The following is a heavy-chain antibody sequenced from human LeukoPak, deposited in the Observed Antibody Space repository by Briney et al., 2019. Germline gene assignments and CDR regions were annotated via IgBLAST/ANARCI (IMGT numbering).Heavy chain of an antibody. D-gene: IGHD3-22*01. CDR2: IYYSGST. V-gene: IGHV4-39*01. Sequence: SETLSLTCTVSGGSISSSSYYWGWIRQPPGKGLEWIGSIYYSGSTYYNPSLKSRVTISVDTSKNQFSLKLSSVTAADTAVYYCARVKWRYYDSSGYSAPVGWFDPWGQGTLVTVSS. J-gene: IGHJ5*02. CDR3: ARVKWRYYDSSGYSAPVGWFDP. CDR1: GGSISSSSYY.